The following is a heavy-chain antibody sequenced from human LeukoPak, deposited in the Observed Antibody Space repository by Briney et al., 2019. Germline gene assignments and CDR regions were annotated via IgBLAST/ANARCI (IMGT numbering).Heavy chain of an antibody. Sequence: ASVKVSCKASGYTFTSYGISWVRQAPGQGLEWMGWISAYNGNTNYAQKLQGRVTMATDTSTSTAYMELRSLRSDDTAVYYCARDKAAGYRDAFDFWGQGTMVTVSS. CDR2: ISAYNGNT. J-gene: IGHJ3*01. V-gene: IGHV1-18*01. CDR1: GYTFTSYG. D-gene: IGHD6-13*01. CDR3: ARDKAAGYRDAFDF.